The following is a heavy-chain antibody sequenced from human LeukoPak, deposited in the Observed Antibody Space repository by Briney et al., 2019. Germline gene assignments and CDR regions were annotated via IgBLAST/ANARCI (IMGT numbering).Heavy chain of an antibody. J-gene: IGHJ4*02. CDR1: GYSFTSYW. CDR3: ARRLATITPFDY. V-gene: IGHV5-51*01. Sequence: GESLKISRKGSGYSFTSYWIGWVRQMPGKGLGWMGDIYPGESDTRYSPSFQRQVPISAHKSVSTAYLQWSSLKASDTAMYYCARRLATITPFDYWGQGTLVTVSS. CDR2: IYPGESDT. D-gene: IGHD5-24*01.